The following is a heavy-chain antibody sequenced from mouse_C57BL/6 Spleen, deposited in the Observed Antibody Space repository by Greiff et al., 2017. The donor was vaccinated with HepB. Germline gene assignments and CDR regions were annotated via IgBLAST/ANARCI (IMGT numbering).Heavy chain of an antibody. J-gene: IGHJ2*01. D-gene: IGHD1-1*01. CDR2: IDPSDSET. Sequence: QVQLQQPGAELVRPGSSVKLSCKASGYTFTSYWMHWVKQRPIQGLEWIGNIDPSDSETHYNQKFKDKATLTVDKSSSTAYMQLSSLTSEDSAVYYCARGEYYGSSSLFDYWGQGTTLTVSS. CDR1: GYTFTSYW. V-gene: IGHV1-52*01. CDR3: ARGEYYGSSSLFDY.